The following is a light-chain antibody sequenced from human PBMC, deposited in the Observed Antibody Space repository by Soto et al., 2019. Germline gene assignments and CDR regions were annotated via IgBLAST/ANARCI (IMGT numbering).Light chain of an antibody. CDR1: QSISSSY. CDR3: QQPWT. CDR2: GAS. J-gene: IGKJ1*01. Sequence: EIVLTHSPGTLSLSPCERATLSCRASQSISSSYLTWYQQRPGQAPRLLIYGASIRATGIPDRFSGSGSGTDFTLTISRLEPEDFAVYYCQQPWTFGQGTKVDIK. V-gene: IGKV3-20*01.